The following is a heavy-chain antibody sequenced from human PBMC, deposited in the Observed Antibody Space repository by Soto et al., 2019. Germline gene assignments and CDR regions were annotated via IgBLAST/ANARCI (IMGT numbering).Heavy chain of an antibody. J-gene: IGHJ4*02. CDR1: GGSISSGGYY. V-gene: IGHV4-31*03. CDR3: ARYYYDRSGYYGLDY. CDR2: INYSGST. Sequence: TLTLTCTVSGGSISSGGYYWSWIREHPGKGLEWIGYINYSGSTYYNPSLKSRVTISVDTSDSQLSLKMSSVTAADTAVYYCARYYYDRSGYYGLDYWGQGTLVTVSS. D-gene: IGHD3-22*01.